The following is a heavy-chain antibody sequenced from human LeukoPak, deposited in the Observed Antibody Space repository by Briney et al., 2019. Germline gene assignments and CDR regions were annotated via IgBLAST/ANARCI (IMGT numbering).Heavy chain of an antibody. D-gene: IGHD6-13*01. Sequence: GGSLRLSCAASGFSFSKYNMNWVRQAPGKGLEWVSSISSGGSYIYYADSVRGRFTISRDNTKNSLHLQMNSLRAEDTAVYLCAREFIGSWYWDSWGQGTLVTVSS. CDR2: ISSGGSYI. J-gene: IGHJ4*02. CDR3: AREFIGSWYWDS. V-gene: IGHV3-21*01. CDR1: GFSFSKYN.